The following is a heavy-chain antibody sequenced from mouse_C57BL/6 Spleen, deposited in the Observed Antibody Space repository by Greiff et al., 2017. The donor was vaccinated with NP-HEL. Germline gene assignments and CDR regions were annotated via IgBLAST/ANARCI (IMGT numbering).Heavy chain of an antibody. D-gene: IGHD2-2*01. V-gene: IGHV14-4*01. CDR3: TTYYGYARDY. CDR2: IDPENGDT. J-gene: IGHJ2*01. CDR1: GFNIKDDY. Sequence: EVQLQQSGAELVRPGASVKLSCTASGFNIKDDYMHWVKQRPEQGLEWIGWIDPENGDTEYASKFQGKATITADKSSNTAYLQLSSLTSEDTAVYYCTTYYGYARDYWGQGTTLTVSS.